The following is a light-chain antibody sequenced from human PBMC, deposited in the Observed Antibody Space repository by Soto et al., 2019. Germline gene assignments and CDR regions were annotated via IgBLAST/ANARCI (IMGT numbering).Light chain of an antibody. CDR2: RAS. CDR3: QQYESSPLT. CDR1: QSVSSSF. J-gene: IGKJ4*01. V-gene: IGKV3-20*01. Sequence: EIVLTQSPDTLSLSPGERATLSCRASQSVSSSFIAWYRQKPGQPPRLLIYRASTRATGIPDRFTGSGSGTDFPLTISTLEPEDFALYYCQQYESSPLTFGGGTKVEIK.